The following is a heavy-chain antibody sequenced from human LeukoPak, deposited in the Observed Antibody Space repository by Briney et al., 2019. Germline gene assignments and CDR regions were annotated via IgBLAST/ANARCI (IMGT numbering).Heavy chain of an antibody. D-gene: IGHD5-12*01. CDR1: GDTFSDYA. CDR3: ATPPRGYTAYDRFAY. Sequence: SVKVSCKASGDTFSDYAFIWVRQAPGQGFEWVGGITPIFRTINYAQKFKGRVTITADESTATSYMELSSLTSEDTAMYYCATPPRGYTAYDRFAYWGQGTLVTVSS. V-gene: IGHV1-69*13. CDR2: ITPIFRTI. J-gene: IGHJ4*02.